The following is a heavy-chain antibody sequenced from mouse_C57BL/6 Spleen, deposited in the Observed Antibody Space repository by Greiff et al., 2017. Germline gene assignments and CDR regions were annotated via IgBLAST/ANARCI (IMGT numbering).Heavy chain of an antibody. D-gene: IGHD1-1*01. CDR1: GYSFTDYN. CDR3: EREVVAREAY. V-gene: IGHV1-39*01. J-gene: IGHJ3*01. CDR2: INPNYGTT. Sequence: VQLLQSGPELVKPGASVKISCTASGYSFTDYNMTWVKQSNGKRLEWIGVINPNYGTTSYNQKFTGKATLTVYQSYSTAYMQLNSLTSEDSAVYYCEREVVAREAYWGQGTLVTVAA.